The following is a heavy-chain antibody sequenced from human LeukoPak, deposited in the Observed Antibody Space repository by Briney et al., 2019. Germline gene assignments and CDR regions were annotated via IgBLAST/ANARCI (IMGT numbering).Heavy chain of an antibody. V-gene: IGHV4-38-2*02. Sequence: SETLSLTCIVSGYSINSGYHWGWTRQPPGKGLEWIGSIYHSGSTYYNPSLKGRVTISIDTSKNQFSLKLSSVTAADTAVYYCARHYLYDTSGDGTYYFDYWGQGALVTVSS. J-gene: IGHJ4*02. CDR3: ARHYLYDTSGDGTYYFDY. D-gene: IGHD3-22*01. CDR1: GYSINSGYH. CDR2: IYHSGST.